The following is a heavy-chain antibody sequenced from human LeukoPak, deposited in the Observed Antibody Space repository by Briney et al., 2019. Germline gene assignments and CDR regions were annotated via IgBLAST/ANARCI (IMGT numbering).Heavy chain of an antibody. Sequence: PGGSLRLSCAASGFTFSSYFMSWVRQAPGKGLEWVAATSSSDAGTYHADSVRGRFTISRDNSKNTLYLQMNSLRAEDAAVYFCAKAPVTSCRGAYCYPFDSWGQGTLVTVSS. CDR1: GFTFSSYF. CDR2: TSSSDAGT. V-gene: IGHV3-23*01. J-gene: IGHJ4*02. D-gene: IGHD2-21*01. CDR3: AKAPVTSCRGAYCYPFDS.